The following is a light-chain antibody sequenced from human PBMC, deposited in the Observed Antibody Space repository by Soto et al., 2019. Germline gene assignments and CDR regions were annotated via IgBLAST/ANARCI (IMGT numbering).Light chain of an antibody. V-gene: IGLV1-40*01. CDR2: GNN. CDR3: QSYDSTLSGLYV. CDR1: SANIGAGYD. Sequence: QSALTQPPSMSGAPGQRVTISCTGTSANIGAGYDVHWYQQLPGMAPKLLIYGNNKRPSGVPDRFSGSKSGTSASLAITGLQAEDEADYYCQSYDSTLSGLYVLGTGTKVTV. J-gene: IGLJ1*01.